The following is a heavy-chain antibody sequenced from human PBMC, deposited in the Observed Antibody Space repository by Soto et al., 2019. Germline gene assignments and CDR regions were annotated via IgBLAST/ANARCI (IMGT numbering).Heavy chain of an antibody. CDR1: GFTFSSNA. CDR2: ITSGSGGGT. D-gene: IGHD7-27*01. CDR3: GKGTWGAVDI. J-gene: IGHJ3*02. Sequence: EVQLLESGGGLVQPGGSLRLSCVASGFTFSSNAMSWVRQAPGKGLEWVSHITSGSGGGTYYADSGKGRFTISRENAKNTLYMQMNSLRVEETAVYYCGKGTWGAVDIWGHGTVVTVSS. V-gene: IGHV3-23*01.